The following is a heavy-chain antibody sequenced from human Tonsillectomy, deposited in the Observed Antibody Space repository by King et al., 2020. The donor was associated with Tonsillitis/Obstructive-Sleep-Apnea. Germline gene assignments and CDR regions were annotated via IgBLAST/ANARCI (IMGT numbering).Heavy chain of an antibody. CDR1: GYTFTNYW. V-gene: IGHV5-51*01. D-gene: IGHD3-10*01. CDR2: IYPGDSDT. CDR3: ARRDYGSGRTAFDI. J-gene: IGHJ3*02. Sequence: VQLVESGAEVKEPGESLRISCEASGYTFTNYWIGWVRQMPGRGLEWMGIIYPGDSDTRYTPSFQGQVTISADKSISTSYLQWSSLKASDTAMYYCARRDYGSGRTAFDIWGQGTVVTVSS.